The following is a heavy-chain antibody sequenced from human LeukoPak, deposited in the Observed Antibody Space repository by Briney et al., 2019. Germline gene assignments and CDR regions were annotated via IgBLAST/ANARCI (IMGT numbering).Heavy chain of an antibody. Sequence: SETLSLTCAVYGGSFSDYYWTWIRQPPGKGLEWIGEINHSGSTNYNPSLKSRITISVDTSKNQFSLKLSSVTAADTAVYYCARDCSSTSCYVRRAFDIWGQGTMVTVSS. V-gene: IGHV4-34*01. CDR2: INHSGST. D-gene: IGHD2-2*01. J-gene: IGHJ3*02. CDR1: GGSFSDYY. CDR3: ARDCSSTSCYVRRAFDI.